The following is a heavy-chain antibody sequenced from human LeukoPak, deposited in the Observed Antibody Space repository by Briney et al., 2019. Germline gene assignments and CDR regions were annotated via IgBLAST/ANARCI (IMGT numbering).Heavy chain of an antibody. J-gene: IGHJ4*02. CDR1: GFSFSTSA. Sequence: GGSLRLSCAASGFSFSTSAMSWFRQAPGKGLEWVGFIRSKAYGGTTEYAASVKGRFTISRDDSKSIAYLQMNSLKTEDTAVYYCTRGGYPLYYWGQGTLVTVSS. CDR3: TRGGYPLYY. V-gene: IGHV3-49*03. CDR2: IRSKAYGGTT. D-gene: IGHD2-15*01.